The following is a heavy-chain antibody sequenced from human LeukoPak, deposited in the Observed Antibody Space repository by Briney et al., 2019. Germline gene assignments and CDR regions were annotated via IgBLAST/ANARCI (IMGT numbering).Heavy chain of an antibody. V-gene: IGHV3-23*01. CDR3: AKANRITMIVPLDY. Sequence: GGSLRLSCAASGFTFSSYAMSWVRQAPGKGLEWVSAISGSGGSTYYADSVKGRFTISRDNSKNTLYLQMNSLRAEDTAVYFCAKANRITMIVPLDYWGQGTLVTVSS. CDR2: ISGSGGST. CDR1: GFTFSSYA. D-gene: IGHD3-22*01. J-gene: IGHJ4*02.